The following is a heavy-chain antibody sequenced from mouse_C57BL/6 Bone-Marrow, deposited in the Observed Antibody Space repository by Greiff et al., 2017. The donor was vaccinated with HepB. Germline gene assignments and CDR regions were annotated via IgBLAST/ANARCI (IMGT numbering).Heavy chain of an antibody. J-gene: IGHJ3*01. CDR1: GYTFTDYY. CDR2: INPYNGGT. V-gene: IGHV1-19*01. D-gene: IGHD1-1*02. Sequence: EVKLQESGPVLVKPGASVKMSCKASGYTFTDYYMNWVKQSHGKSLEWIGVINPYNGGTSYNQKFKGKATLTVDKSSSTAYLELNSLTSEDSAVYYCARSKNGRWFAYWGQGTLVTVSA. CDR3: ARSKNGRWFAY.